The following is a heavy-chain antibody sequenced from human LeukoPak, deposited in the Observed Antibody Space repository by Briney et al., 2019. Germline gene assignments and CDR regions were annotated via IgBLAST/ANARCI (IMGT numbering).Heavy chain of an antibody. CDR3: ARGDWNDSCFDY. V-gene: IGHV4-31*03. CDR1: GGSISSGGYY. D-gene: IGHD1-1*01. J-gene: IGHJ4*02. Sequence: SQTLSLTCTVSGGSISSGGYYWSWIRQHPGKGLEWIGYIYYSGNTYYNPSLKSRVSISVDTSKNQFSLRLSSMTAADTAVYYCARGDWNDSCFDYWGQGTLVTVSS. CDR2: IYYSGNT.